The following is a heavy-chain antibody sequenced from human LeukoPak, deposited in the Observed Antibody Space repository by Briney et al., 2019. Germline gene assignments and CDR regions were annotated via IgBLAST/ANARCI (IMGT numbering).Heavy chain of an antibody. CDR1: GYTFTSYY. D-gene: IGHD3-3*01. J-gene: IGHJ4*02. Sequence: GASVKVSCKASGYTFTSYYMHWVRQAPGQGLEWMGIINPSGGSTSYAQKFQGRVTMTGDMSTSTVYMELSSLRSEDTAVYYCARESYVLRFLEWLLYPYYFDYWGQGTLVTASS. CDR3: ARESYVLRFLEWLLYPYYFDY. V-gene: IGHV1-46*01. CDR2: INPSGGST.